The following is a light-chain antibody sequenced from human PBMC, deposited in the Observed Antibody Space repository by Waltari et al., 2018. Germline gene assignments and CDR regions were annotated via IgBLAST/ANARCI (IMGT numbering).Light chain of an antibody. CDR2: EVS. Sequence: QSALTQPASVSGSPGQSITISCTGTSSDVGGYNYVSWYQQHPGKAPKLMIYEVSNLPSGCSNRFSGSKSGNTASLTISGLQADDVADYYCSSYTTSSTRVFGTGTKVTVL. V-gene: IGLV2-14*01. CDR1: SSDVGGYNY. J-gene: IGLJ1*01. CDR3: SSYTTSSTRV.